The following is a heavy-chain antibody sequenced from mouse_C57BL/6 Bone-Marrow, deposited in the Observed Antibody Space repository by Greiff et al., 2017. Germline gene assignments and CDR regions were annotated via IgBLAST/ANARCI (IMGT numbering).Heavy chain of an antibody. Sequence: EVQLHQSGAELVRPGASVKLSCTASGFNIKDDYMHWVKQRPEQGLEWIGWIDPENGDTEYDSKFQGKATITADTSSNTAYLQLSSLASEDTAVYYCTTKGGRYFDVWGTGTTVTVSS. CDR1: GFNIKDDY. J-gene: IGHJ1*03. CDR3: TTKGGRYFDV. D-gene: IGHD1-1*02. V-gene: IGHV14-4*01. CDR2: IDPENGDT.